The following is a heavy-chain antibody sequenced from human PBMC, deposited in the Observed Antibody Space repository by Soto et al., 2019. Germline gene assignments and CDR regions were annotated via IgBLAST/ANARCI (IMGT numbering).Heavy chain of an antibody. CDR2: IYYSGST. CDR3: ASQIFSDDWMWVGYAVDI. V-gene: IGHV4-59*08. J-gene: IGHJ3*02. D-gene: IGHD1-1*01. CDR1: GGSISSYY. Sequence: LSETLSLTCTVSGGSISSYYWSWIRQPPGKGLEWIGYIYYSGSTNYNPSLKSRVTISVDTAKNQFSLKLSSVTAADTAVYYCASQIFSDDWMWVGYAVDIWGQGTMVT.